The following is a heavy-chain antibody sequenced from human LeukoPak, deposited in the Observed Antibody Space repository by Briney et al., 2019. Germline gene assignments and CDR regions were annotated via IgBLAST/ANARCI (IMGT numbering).Heavy chain of an antibody. CDR2: ISTSSYYI. CDR3: ARAPVTSCRGAYCYPFDY. V-gene: IGHV3-21*01. Sequence: GGSLRLSCAASGFTFTSYTMNWVRQAPGKGLEWVSSISTSSYYIYYANSLKGRFTISRDNAKNSLYLQMNSLRAEDTAVYYCARAPVTSCRGAYCYPFDYWGQGTLVTVSS. D-gene: IGHD2-21*01. CDR1: GFTFTSYT. J-gene: IGHJ4*02.